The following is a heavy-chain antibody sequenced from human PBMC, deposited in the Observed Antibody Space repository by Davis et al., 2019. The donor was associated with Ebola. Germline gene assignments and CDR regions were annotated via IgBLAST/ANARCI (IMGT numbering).Heavy chain of an antibody. V-gene: IGHV1-18*01. CDR3: ARAGIVVVPAAPYYYYGMDV. J-gene: IGHJ6*02. Sequence: ASVKVSCKASGYTFTSYGISWVRQAPGQGLEWMGWISAYNGNTNYAQKLQGRVTMTTDTSTSTAYMELRSLGSDDTAVYYCARAGIVVVPAAPYYYYGMDVWGQGTTVTVSS. CDR1: GYTFTSYG. CDR2: ISAYNGNT. D-gene: IGHD2-2*01.